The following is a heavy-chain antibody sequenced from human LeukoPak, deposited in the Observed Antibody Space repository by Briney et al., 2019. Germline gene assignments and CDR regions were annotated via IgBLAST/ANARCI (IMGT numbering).Heavy chain of an antibody. D-gene: IGHD5-24*01. Sequence: SETLSLTCAVYGGSFSGYYWSWIRQPPGKGLEWIGEINHSGSTNYNPSLKSRATISVDTSKNQFSLKLSSVTAADTAVYYCARHSGDGYPEAWGQGTLVTVSS. CDR2: INHSGST. CDR1: GGSFSGYY. V-gene: IGHV4-34*01. CDR3: ARHSGDGYPEA. J-gene: IGHJ5*02.